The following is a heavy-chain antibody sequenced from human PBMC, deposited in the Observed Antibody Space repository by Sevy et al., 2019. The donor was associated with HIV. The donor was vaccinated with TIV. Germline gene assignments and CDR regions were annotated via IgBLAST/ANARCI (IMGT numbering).Heavy chain of an antibody. Sequence: GGSLRLSCAASGFDFGNYPISWVRQSPGKGLEWISVIGGSGDGIKYADSVKGRFTISRDSSKNTLFLQMNSLRVEDTAVYYCARSRTGAYYDSSITFQLADYWGQGTLVTLSS. J-gene: IGHJ4*02. D-gene: IGHD3-22*01. CDR1: GFDFGNYP. CDR3: ARSRTGAYYDSSITFQLADY. V-gene: IGHV3-23*01. CDR2: IGGSGDGI.